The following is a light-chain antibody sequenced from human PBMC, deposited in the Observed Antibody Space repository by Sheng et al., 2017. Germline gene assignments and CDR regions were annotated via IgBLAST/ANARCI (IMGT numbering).Light chain of an antibody. J-gene: IGLJ1*01. V-gene: IGLV2-14*03. CDR2: DVT. Sequence: QSALTQPASVSGSPGQSITISCTGTSRDIGAYNYVSWYQQHPGKAPKLLIHDVTDRPSGVSVRFSGSKSGNTASLTISGLQAEDEADYYCSSFTSSSTLFGTGTTVTVL. CDR1: SRDIGAYNY. CDR3: SSFTSSSTL.